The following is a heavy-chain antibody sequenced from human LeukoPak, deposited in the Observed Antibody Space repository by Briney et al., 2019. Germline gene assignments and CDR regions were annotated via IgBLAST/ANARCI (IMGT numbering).Heavy chain of an antibody. CDR2: IYSGGST. CDR3: ARVSVPAALHDAFDI. J-gene: IGHJ3*02. CDR1: GFTVSSNY. D-gene: IGHD2-2*01. V-gene: IGHV3-66*01. Sequence: GGSLRLSCAASGFTVSSNYMSWVRQAPGKGLEWVSVIYSGGSTYYADSVKGRFTISRDNSKNTLYLQMNSLRAEDTAVYYCARVSVPAALHDAFDIWGQGTMVTVSS.